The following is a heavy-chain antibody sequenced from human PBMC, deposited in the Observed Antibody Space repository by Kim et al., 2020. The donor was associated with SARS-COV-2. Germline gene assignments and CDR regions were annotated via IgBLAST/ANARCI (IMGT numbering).Heavy chain of an antibody. D-gene: IGHD2-21*01. CDR1: GGSIGSSSYY. CDR3: TRHGRGIDVVRTFEF. Sequence: SETLSLTCIVSGGSIGSSSYYWGWIRQPPGKGLEWIGSMYYSGSTYYNPSLKSRVTISVDTSKNQFSLKLSSVTAADTAVYYCTRHGRGIDVVRTFEFWGQGTLVTVSS. CDR2: MYYSGST. J-gene: IGHJ4*02. V-gene: IGHV4-39*01.